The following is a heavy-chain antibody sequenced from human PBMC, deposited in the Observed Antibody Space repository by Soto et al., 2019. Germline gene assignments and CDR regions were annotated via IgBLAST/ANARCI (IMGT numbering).Heavy chain of an antibody. V-gene: IGHV4-34*01. CDR3: ARANYDILTGWPSGLFHY. Sequence: QVQLQQWGAGLLKPSETLSLTCAVYGGSFSDYYWSWIRQPPGKGLECIGEINHSGSTNYNPSLKVRGTISVDTSKNPFSLKLSSVTAADTAVYYCARANYDILTGWPSGLFHYWGQGTLVTVSS. CDR1: GGSFSDYY. CDR2: INHSGST. D-gene: IGHD3-9*01. J-gene: IGHJ4*02.